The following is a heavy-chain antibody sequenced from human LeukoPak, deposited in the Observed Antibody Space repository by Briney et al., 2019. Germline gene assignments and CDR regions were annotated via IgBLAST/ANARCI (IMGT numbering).Heavy chain of an antibody. J-gene: IGHJ4*02. CDR1: GYTFTFYY. V-gene: IGHV1-2*02. CDR3: SSGSSHGDH. Sequence: ASVTVSCTASGYTFTFYYMHRVRQAPGQGIEWMGWISPNSGVTNFAQEFQGRVTMTSDTSISTAYMGLKRLTLGDTDGDLCSSGSSHGDHWGQGTLVTVSS. CDR2: ISPNSGVT. D-gene: IGHD5-18*01.